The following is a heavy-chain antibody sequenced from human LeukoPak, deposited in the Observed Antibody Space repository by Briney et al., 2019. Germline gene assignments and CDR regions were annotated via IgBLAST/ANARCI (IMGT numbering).Heavy chain of an antibody. CDR2: ISSSSSYT. Sequence: KSGGSLRLSCAASGFTFSDYYMSWIRQAPGKGLEWVSYISSSSSYTNYADSVKGRFTISRDNSKNTLHLQMNSLRAEDTAVFYCARLIGWSRFDPWGQGALVTVSS. V-gene: IGHV3-11*06. J-gene: IGHJ5*02. CDR1: GFTFSDYY. CDR3: ARLIGWSRFDP. D-gene: IGHD6-19*01.